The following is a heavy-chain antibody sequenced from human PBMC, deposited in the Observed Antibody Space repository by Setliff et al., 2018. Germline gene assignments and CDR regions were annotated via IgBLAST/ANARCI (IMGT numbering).Heavy chain of an antibody. Sequence: VASVKVSCKASGYTFRNYAFAWVRQAPGQGLEWVGWISVYNGDTNYAQKFQGRVTLTTDTSTSTAYMELRSLTSDDSAFYYCARAPSVELVTIRTNSWFTYWGKGTLVTVSS. V-gene: IGHV1-18*01. CDR3: ARAPSVELVTIRTNSWFTY. CDR2: ISVYNGDT. J-gene: IGHJ4*02. D-gene: IGHD5-18*01. CDR1: GYTFRNYA.